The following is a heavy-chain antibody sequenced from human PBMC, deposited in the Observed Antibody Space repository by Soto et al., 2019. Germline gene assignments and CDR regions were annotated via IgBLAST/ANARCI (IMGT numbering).Heavy chain of an antibody. V-gene: IGHV1-69*01. J-gene: IGHJ6*02. D-gene: IGHD2-2*01. CDR1: GVTFSSNS. Sequence: QVQLVQSGAELKKPGSSVKVSCKASGVTFSSNSFSWVRQAPGQGLEWTGGIIPIVGTPDYAQKFQGRVRITADDSRSTVHMELSSLRAEDTAVYYCARCDCSRTRCYDPRGFYYYGMDVWGQGTTVTVSS. CDR3: ARCDCSRTRCYDPRGFYYYGMDV. CDR2: IIPIVGTP.